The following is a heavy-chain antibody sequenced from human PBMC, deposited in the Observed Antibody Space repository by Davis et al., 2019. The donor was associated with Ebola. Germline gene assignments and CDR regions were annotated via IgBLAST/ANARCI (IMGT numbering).Heavy chain of an antibody. J-gene: IGHJ4*02. CDR2: IYYSGST. CDR1: GGSISSYY. D-gene: IGHD1-26*01. CDR3: ARAAVGAPLDY. Sequence: PSETLSLTCTVSGGSISSYYWSWIRQPPGKGLEWIGYIYYSGSTNYNPSLKSRVTISLDTSKNQFSLRLSSVTAADTAMYYCARAAVGAPLDYWGQGTLVTVSS. V-gene: IGHV4-59*01.